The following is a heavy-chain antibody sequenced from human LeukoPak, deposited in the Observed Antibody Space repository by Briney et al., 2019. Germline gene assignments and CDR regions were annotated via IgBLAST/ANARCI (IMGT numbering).Heavy chain of an antibody. V-gene: IGHV4-61*02. J-gene: IGHJ4*02. CDR2: IYTSGST. CDR1: GGSISSGSYY. Sequence: SQTLSLTCSVSGGSISSGSYYWSWIRQPAGKGLEWIGRIYTSGSTNYNPSLKSRVTMSVDTSKNQFSLKLSSVTAADTAVYYCARFSSIAAAFDYWGQGTLVTVSS. CDR3: ARFSSIAAAFDY. D-gene: IGHD6-13*01.